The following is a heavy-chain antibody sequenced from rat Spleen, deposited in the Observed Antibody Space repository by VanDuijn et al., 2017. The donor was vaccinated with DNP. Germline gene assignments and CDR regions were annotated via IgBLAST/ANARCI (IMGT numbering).Heavy chain of an antibody. D-gene: IGHD1-1*01. J-gene: IGHJ2*01. CDR2: VWIGGGT. CDR1: GFPLTNYH. CDR3: ARDGQWDYLDY. V-gene: IGHV2-30*01. Sequence: QVQLKESGLGLVQPSQTFSLPCTGPGFPLTNYHVHWVRQRSGKGLEWMGVVWIGGGTHYSSIFKPLLSITRDTSKSQVFLKVNSLQTEDTATYYCARDGQWDYLDYWGQGVMVTVSS.